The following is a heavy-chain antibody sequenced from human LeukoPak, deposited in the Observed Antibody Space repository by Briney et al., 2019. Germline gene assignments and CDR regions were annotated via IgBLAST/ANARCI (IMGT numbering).Heavy chain of an antibody. D-gene: IGHD6-19*01. Sequence: GASVKVSCKASGYTFTGYYMHWVRQAPGQGLEWMGFINPNSGGTNYAQKFQGRVTMTRDTSISTAYMELSRLRADDTAVYYCARAKEQWLVGGYDYWGQRTLVTVSS. J-gene: IGHJ4*02. V-gene: IGHV1-2*02. CDR2: INPNSGGT. CDR1: GYTFTGYY. CDR3: ARAKEQWLVGGYDY.